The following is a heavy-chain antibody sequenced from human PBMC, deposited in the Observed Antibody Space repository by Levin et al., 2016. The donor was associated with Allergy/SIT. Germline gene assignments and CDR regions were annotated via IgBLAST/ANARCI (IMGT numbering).Heavy chain of an antibody. J-gene: IGHJ4*02. V-gene: IGHV1-2*02. CDR1: GYTFTGYY. CDR2: INPNSGGT. D-gene: IGHD3-22*01. Sequence: ASVKVSCKASGYTFTGYYMHWVRQAPGQGLEWMGWINPNSGGTNYAQKFQGRVTMTRDTSISTAYMELSRLRSDDTAVYYCARDDSSGYYGFDYWGQGTLVTVSS. CDR3: ARDDSSGYYGFDY.